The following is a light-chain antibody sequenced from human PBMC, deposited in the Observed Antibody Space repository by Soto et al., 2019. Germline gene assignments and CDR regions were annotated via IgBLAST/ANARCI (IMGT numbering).Light chain of an antibody. CDR1: QGIGKD. J-gene: IGKJ4*01. CDR2: DAS. CDR3: LQHNSLLT. Sequence: DIQMTQSPPSLSASVGDRVTITCRASQGIGKDLGWYQQKPGKAPKRLIHDASSLESGVPSRFSGSRSGTEFTLTISSLQPEDLATYYCLQHNSLLTFGGGTKVDIK. V-gene: IGKV1-17*01.